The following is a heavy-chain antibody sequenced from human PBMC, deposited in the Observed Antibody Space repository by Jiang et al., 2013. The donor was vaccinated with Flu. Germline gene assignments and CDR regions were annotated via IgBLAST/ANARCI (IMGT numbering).Heavy chain of an antibody. D-gene: IGHD6-19*01. V-gene: IGHV5-51*01. CDR2: IHPGDSDT. CDR3: VRGRGWYVFLDY. Sequence: WMGIIHPGDSDTRYSPSFQGQVTISADKSISTAYLQWSSLKASDTAMYYCVRGRGWYVFLDYWGQGTLVTVSS. J-gene: IGHJ4*02.